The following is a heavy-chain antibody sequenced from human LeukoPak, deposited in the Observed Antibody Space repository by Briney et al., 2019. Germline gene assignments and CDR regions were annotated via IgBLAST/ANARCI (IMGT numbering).Heavy chain of an antibody. CDR1: GYTLTELS. J-gene: IGHJ4*02. D-gene: IGHD3-16*01. CDR2: FDPEDGET. Sequence: GASVRVSCKVSGYTLTELSMHWVRQAPGKGVEWMGGFDPEDGETIYAQKFQGRGTMTEDTSTATAYMELSSLRSQDTAVYYCAPGEVWADFDYWGQGTLVTVSS. CDR3: APGEVWADFDY. V-gene: IGHV1-24*01.